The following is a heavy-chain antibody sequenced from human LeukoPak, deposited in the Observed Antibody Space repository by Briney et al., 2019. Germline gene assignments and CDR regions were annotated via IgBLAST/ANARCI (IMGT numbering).Heavy chain of an antibody. CDR2: IYHSGST. CDR3: ARDYTRTTGWFDP. J-gene: IGHJ5*02. Sequence: SETLSLTCTVSGYSISSGYYWGWIRQPPGKGLEWIGSIYHSGSTYYNPSLKSRVTISVDTSKNQFSLKLSSVTAADTAVYYCARDYTRTTGWFDPWGQGTLVTVSS. D-gene: IGHD1-1*01. V-gene: IGHV4-38-2*02. CDR1: GYSISSGYY.